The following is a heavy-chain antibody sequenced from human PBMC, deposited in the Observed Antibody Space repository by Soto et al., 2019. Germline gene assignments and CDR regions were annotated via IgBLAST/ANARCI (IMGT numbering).Heavy chain of an antibody. V-gene: IGHV4-59*06. CDR3: AGGLAYYYDSSGYYGVWYFDY. CDR1: GGSISSYY. CDR2: IYYSGST. Sequence: SETLSLTCTVSGGSISSYYWSWIRQLPGKGLEWIGYIYYSGSTYYNPSLKSRVTISVDTSKNQFSLKLSSVTAADTAVYYCAGGLAYYYDSSGYYGVWYFDYWGQGTLVTVSS. D-gene: IGHD3-22*01. J-gene: IGHJ4*02.